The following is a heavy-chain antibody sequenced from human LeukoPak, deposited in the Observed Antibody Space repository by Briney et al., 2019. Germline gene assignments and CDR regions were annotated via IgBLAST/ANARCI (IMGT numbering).Heavy chain of an antibody. CDR3: AKLVGAIPFDY. Sequence: PGGSLRLSCAASGFTFGSYAMSWVRQAPGKGLEWVSSISGSGGSTHYADSVKGRFAISRDNSKNTLYLQMNSLRAEDTAVYYCAKLVGAIPFDYWGQGTLVTVSS. CDR2: ISGSGGST. CDR1: GFTFGSYA. V-gene: IGHV3-23*01. J-gene: IGHJ4*02. D-gene: IGHD1-26*01.